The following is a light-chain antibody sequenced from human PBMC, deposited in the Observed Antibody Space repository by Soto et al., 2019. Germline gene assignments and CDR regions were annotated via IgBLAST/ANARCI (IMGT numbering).Light chain of an antibody. CDR3: QQYYSMPLT. CDR1: QSVLYSSNNRNY. J-gene: IGKJ5*01. CDR2: WSS. V-gene: IGKV4-1*01. Sequence: IVMTQSPDSLAVSLGERTTINCKSSQSVLYSSNNRNYLAWFQQKPGQPPKLLIYWSSTRESGVPDRFSGSGSGTDFTLTISSLQAEDVAVYYCQQYYSMPLTFGQGTRLEIK.